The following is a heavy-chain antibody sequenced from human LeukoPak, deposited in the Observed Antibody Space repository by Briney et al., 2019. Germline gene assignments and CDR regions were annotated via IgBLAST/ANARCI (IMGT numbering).Heavy chain of an antibody. V-gene: IGHV3-21*01. CDR1: GFTFSSYS. CDR2: ISSSSSYI. CDR3: ASGTLYYDSSGSDY. D-gene: IGHD3-22*01. Sequence: GGPLRLSCAASGFTFSSYSMNWVRQAPGKGLEWVSSISSSSSYIYYADSVKGRFTISRDNAKNSLYLQMNSLRAEDTAVYYCASGTLYYDSSGSDYWGQGTLVTVSS. J-gene: IGHJ4*02.